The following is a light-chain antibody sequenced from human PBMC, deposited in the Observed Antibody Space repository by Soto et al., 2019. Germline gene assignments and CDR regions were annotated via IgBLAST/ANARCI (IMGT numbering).Light chain of an antibody. CDR3: QQYGSSPPT. CDR2: GRS. V-gene: IGKV3-20*01. CDR1: QSVSSY. J-gene: IGKJ2*01. Sequence: DTVLTQSPGTLSLSPGERATLSCRASQSVSSYSAWYQQKPGQAPRLLIYGRSSRAIGIPDRFSGSGSGTDFTLTISRLEPEDFAVYYCQQYGSSPPTFGQGTKLEIK.